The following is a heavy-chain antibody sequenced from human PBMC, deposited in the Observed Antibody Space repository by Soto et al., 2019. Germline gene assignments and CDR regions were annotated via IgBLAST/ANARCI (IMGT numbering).Heavy chain of an antibody. V-gene: IGHV1-69*01. D-gene: IGHD3-22*01. CDR3: ASSGLRYYDSSGYCLPHS. J-gene: IGHJ4*02. CDR1: GGTFSSYA. CDR2: IIPIFGTA. Sequence: QVQLVQSGAEVKKPGSSVKVSCKASGGTFSSYAISWVRQAPGQGLEWMGGIIPIFGTANYAQKFQGRVTITADESTSTDYMELRSLRSEDTAVYYCASSGLRYYDSSGYCLPHSWGQGTLVTVSS.